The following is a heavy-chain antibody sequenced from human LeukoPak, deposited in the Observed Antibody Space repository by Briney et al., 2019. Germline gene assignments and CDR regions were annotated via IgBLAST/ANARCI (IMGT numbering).Heavy chain of an antibody. CDR1: GGSISSSSYY. Sequence: SETLSLTCTVSGGSISSSSYYWGWIRQPPGKGLEWIGSIYYSGSTYYNPSLKSRVTISVDTSKDQFSLKLSSVTAADTAGYYCARESAWKGLVRNWFDPWGQGTLVTVSS. D-gene: IGHD6-6*01. CDR2: IYYSGST. CDR3: ARESAWKGLVRNWFDP. J-gene: IGHJ5*02. V-gene: IGHV4-39*07.